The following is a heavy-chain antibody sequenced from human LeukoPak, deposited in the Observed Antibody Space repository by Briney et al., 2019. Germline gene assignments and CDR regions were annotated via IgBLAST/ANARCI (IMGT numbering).Heavy chain of an antibody. CDR1: GFTVSSYS. CDR2: ISSSYNYI. Sequence: GPLRLSCAASGFTVSSYSMNWVRQAPGKGLEWVSSISSSYNYIYYADSVKGRFTISRDNAKNSLYLQMNSLRAEDTAVYYCARDLGVIVHPSDYWGQGTLVTVSS. D-gene: IGHD3-16*02. V-gene: IGHV3-21*01. J-gene: IGHJ4*02. CDR3: ARDLGVIVHPSDY.